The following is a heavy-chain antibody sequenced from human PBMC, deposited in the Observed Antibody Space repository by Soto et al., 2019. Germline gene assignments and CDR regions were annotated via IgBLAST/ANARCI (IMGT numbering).Heavy chain of an antibody. J-gene: IGHJ4*02. CDR1: GFTFSSYW. Sequence: SGGSLRLSCAASGFTFSSYWMSWVRQAPGKGLEWVANIKQDGSEKYYVDSVKGRFTISRDNAKNSLYLQMNSLRAEDTAVYYCAFLVRRSSSSPYFDYWGQGTLVTVSS. CDR3: AFLVRRSSSSPYFDY. V-gene: IGHV3-7*01. D-gene: IGHD6-6*01. CDR2: IKQDGSEK.